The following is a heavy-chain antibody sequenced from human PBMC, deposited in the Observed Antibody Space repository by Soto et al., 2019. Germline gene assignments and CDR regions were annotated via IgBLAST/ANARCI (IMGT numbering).Heavy chain of an antibody. CDR1: GGSISSSSYY. Sequence: QLQLQESGPGLVKPSETLSLTCTVSGGSISSSSYYWGWIRQPPGKGLEWIGSIYYSGSTYYNPSLKSRVTISVDTSKNQFSLKLSCVTSADTAVYYCARQPETYYYGSGTYHIDYWGQGTLVTVSS. CDR3: ARQPETYYYGSGTYHIDY. V-gene: IGHV4-39*01. CDR2: IYYSGST. J-gene: IGHJ4*02. D-gene: IGHD3-10*01.